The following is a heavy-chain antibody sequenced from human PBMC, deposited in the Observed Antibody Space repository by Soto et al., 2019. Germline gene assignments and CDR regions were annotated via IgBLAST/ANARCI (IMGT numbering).Heavy chain of an antibody. D-gene: IGHD3-3*01. CDR3: AKEGDYYDFCSGYGMDV. CDR1: GLTFSNYA. CDR2: ISGSGGST. J-gene: IGHJ6*02. V-gene: IGHV3-23*01. Sequence: GGSLRLSCAASGLTFSNYAMSWVRQAPGKGLEWVSAISGSGGSTYYADSVKGRFTISRDNSKNTLYLQMNTLRAEDTAVYYCAKEGDYYDFCSGYGMDVWGQGTTVTVSS.